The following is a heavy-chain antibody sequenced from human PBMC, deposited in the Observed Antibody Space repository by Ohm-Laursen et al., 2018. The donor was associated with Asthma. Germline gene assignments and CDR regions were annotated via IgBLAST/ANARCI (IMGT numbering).Heavy chain of an antibody. CDR1: GGSISSGSYY. J-gene: IGHJ4*02. V-gene: IGHV4-31*03. D-gene: IGHD3-9*01. CDR3: VREDFDWPPGYCDY. CDR2: IYYSGST. Sequence: TLSLTCTVSGGSISSGSYYWSWIRQHPGKGLEWIGYIYYSGSTYYNPSLKSRVTISIDTSKNQFSLKLSSVTAADMAVYYCVREDFDWPPGYCDYWGQGTLVTVSS.